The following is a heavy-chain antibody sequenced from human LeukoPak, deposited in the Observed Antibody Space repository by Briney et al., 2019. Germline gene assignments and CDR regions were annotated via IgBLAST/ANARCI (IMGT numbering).Heavy chain of an antibody. D-gene: IGHD5-24*01. V-gene: IGHV1-18*01. CDR2: ISVYNGNT. J-gene: IGHJ4*02. CDR1: GYTFTSYG. CDR3: ARDWEMATTLSDY. Sequence: ASVKVSCKASGYTFTSYGISWVRPAPGRGLEWMEWISVYNGNTNYAQKLQGRVTMTTDTPTSTAYMELRSLRSDDTAVYYCARDWEMATTLSDYWGQGTLVTVSS.